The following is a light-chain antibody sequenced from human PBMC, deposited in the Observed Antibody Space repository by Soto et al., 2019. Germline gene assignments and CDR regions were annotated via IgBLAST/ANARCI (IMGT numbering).Light chain of an antibody. V-gene: IGLV2-14*01. CDR2: EVT. CDR3: STHTRSSPHFV. J-gene: IGLJ1*01. CDR1: SSDVGAYNY. Sequence: QSALTQPASVSGSPGQSITISCTGTSSDVGAYNYVSWYQQHPDKAPKLIIFEVTNRPSGVSNRFSGSKSDNTASLTISGLQAEDEADYYCSTHTRSSPHFVFGTGTKVTVL.